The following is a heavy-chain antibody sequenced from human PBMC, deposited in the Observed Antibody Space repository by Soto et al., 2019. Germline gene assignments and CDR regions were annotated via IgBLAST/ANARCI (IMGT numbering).Heavy chain of an antibody. D-gene: IGHD5-12*01. CDR3: ARERGYSGYYYFDY. CDR1: GGTFSSYT. Sequence: ASVKVSCKASGGTFSSYTISWVRQAPGQGLEWMGRIIPILGIANYAQKFQGRVTITADKSTSTAYMELSSLRSEDTAVYYCARERGYSGYYYFDYWGQGTLVTVSS. J-gene: IGHJ4*02. CDR2: IIPILGIA. V-gene: IGHV1-69*04.